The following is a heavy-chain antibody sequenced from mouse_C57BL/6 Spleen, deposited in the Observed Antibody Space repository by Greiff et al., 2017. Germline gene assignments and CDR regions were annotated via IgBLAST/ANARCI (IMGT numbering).Heavy chain of an antibody. V-gene: IGHV1-19*01. CDR2: INPYNGGT. J-gene: IGHJ4*01. CDR3: ARTASGSMDY. D-gene: IGHD3-1*01. CDR1: GYTFTDYY. Sequence: VQLQQSGPVLVKPGASVKMSCKASGYTFTDYYMNWVKQSHGKSLEWIGVINPYNGGTSYNQKFKGKATLTVDKSSSTAYMELNSLTSEDSAVYYCARTASGSMDYWGQGTSGTVSS.